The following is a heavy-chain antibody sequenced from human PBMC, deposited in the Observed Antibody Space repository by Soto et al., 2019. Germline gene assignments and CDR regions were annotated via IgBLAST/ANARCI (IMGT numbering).Heavy chain of an antibody. CDR2: IYPGDSDT. J-gene: IGHJ6*02. D-gene: IGHD3-10*01. CDR1: VYSFTSYW. Sequence: GGCLKISCTVSVYSFTSYWIGCVLAMPVEGLEWMVIIYPGDSDTRYSPSFQGQVTISADKSISTAYLQWSSLKASDTAMYYCARVSMVRGVIPPYYYGMEVWGQGTTVTVSS. V-gene: IGHV5-51*01. CDR3: ARVSMVRGVIPPYYYGMEV.